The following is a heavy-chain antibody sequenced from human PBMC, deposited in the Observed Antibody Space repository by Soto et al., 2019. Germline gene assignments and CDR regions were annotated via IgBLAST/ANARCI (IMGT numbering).Heavy chain of an antibody. Sequence: QVQRVQSGAEVKKPGSSVKVSCKASGGTFSSYAISWVRQAPEQGLEWMGGIIPIFGTANYAQKFQGRVTLTADESTSTDYMELRSLRSEDTAVYYCASSAAMVTEWFDPWGQGTLVTVSS. CDR2: IIPIFGTA. CDR3: ASSAAMVTEWFDP. V-gene: IGHV1-69*01. D-gene: IGHD5-18*01. CDR1: GGTFSSYA. J-gene: IGHJ5*02.